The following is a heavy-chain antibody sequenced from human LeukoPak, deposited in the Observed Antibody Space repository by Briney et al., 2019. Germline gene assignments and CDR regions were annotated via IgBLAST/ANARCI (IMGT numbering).Heavy chain of an antibody. CDR3: ARRDGYSYGLDY. D-gene: IGHD5-18*01. V-gene: IGHV3-30-3*01. CDR1: GFTFSSYA. J-gene: IGHJ4*02. Sequence: GGSLRLSCAASGFTFSSYAMHWVRQAPGKGLEWVAVISYDGSNKYYGDSVKGRFTISRDNSKNTLYLQMNSLRAEDTAVYYCARRDGYSYGLDYWGQGTLVTVSS. CDR2: ISYDGSNK.